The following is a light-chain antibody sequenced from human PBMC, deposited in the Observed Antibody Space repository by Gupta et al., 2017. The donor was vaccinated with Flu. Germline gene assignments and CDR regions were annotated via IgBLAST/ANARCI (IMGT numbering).Light chain of an antibody. V-gene: IGKV3-15*01. CDR3: QQYNNWPPEYT. Sequence: LMTQPLVRLSVTPGERATLSCRASQSVSSNLAWYQQKPGQAPRLLIYGASTRATGIPARFSGSGSGTEFTLTISSLQSEDFAVYYCQQYNNWPPEYTFGQGTKLEIK. J-gene: IGKJ2*01. CDR2: GAS. CDR1: QSVSSN.